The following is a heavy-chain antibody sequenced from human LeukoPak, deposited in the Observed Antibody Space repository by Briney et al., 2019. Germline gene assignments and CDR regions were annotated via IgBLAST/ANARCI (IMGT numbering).Heavy chain of an antibody. J-gene: IGHJ4*02. CDR1: GGSFSGYY. CDR3: ARGRRVLRFLEWFRFDY. D-gene: IGHD3-3*01. Sequence: SETLSLTCAVYGGSFSGYYWSWIRQPPGKGLEWIGEINHSGSTNYNPSLKSRVTISVDTSKNQFSLKLSSVTAADTAVYYCARGRRVLRFLEWFRFDYWGQGTLVTVSS. CDR2: INHSGST. V-gene: IGHV4-34*01.